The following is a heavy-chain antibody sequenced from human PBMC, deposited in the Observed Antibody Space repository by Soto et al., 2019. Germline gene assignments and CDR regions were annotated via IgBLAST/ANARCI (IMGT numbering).Heavy chain of an antibody. D-gene: IGHD3-10*01. J-gene: IGHJ4*02. V-gene: IGHV3-21*06. Sequence: PWWSLRLSCTGSVFTFSSSTMTWVRQGPGRGLEWVSSISSSSSYIYFADSLKGRFTISRDNAKNSLYLQMNSLRAEDTAVYYCARDIGEMSAVWGQGTQVTVS. CDR1: VFTFSSST. CDR2: ISSSSSYI. CDR3: ARDIGEMSAV.